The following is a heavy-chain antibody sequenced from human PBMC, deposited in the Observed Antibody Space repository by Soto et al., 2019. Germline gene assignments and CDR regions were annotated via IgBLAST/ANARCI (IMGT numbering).Heavy chain of an antibody. Sequence: PGGSLRLSCAASGFTVSSNYMSWVRQAPGKGLEWVSVIYSGGSTYYADSVKGRFTISRDNSKNTLYLQMNSLRAEDTAVYYCARQVYGDSFNWFDPWGQGTLVTVSS. CDR3: ARQVYGDSFNWFDP. V-gene: IGHV3-53*01. CDR2: IYSGGST. CDR1: GFTVSSNY. D-gene: IGHD4-17*01. J-gene: IGHJ5*02.